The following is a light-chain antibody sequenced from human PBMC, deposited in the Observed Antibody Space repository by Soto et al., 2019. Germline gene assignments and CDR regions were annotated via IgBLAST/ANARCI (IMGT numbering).Light chain of an antibody. CDR3: QQYNDYSWT. Sequence: IQMTQSPSTLSASVGDRVAITCRASQSIGIWLAWYQQKPGKAPRFLIYKASSLESGVPSRLSGSGYGTEFTLTISSLQHDDFATYNCQQYNDYSWTFGKGTKVEIK. V-gene: IGKV1-5*03. J-gene: IGKJ1*01. CDR2: KAS. CDR1: QSIGIW.